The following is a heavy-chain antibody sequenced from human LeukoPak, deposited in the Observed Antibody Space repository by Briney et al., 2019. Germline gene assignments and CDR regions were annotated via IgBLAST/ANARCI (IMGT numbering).Heavy chain of an antibody. CDR1: GYTFTSYG. CDR2: ISAYNGNT. Sequence: GASVNVSCTASGYTFTSYGISWVRQAPGQGLEWMGWISAYNGNTNYAQKLQGRVTMTTDTSTSTAYMELRSLRSDDTAVYYCARDSAPLVVVPAAMGGCYYYGMDVWGQGTTVTVSS. D-gene: IGHD2-2*01. V-gene: IGHV1-18*01. J-gene: IGHJ6*02. CDR3: ARDSAPLVVVPAAMGGCYYYGMDV.